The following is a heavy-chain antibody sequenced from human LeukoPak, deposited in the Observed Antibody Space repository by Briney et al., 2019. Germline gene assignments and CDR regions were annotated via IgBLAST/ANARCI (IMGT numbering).Heavy chain of an antibody. CDR1: GLTFSTYW. J-gene: IGHJ4*02. V-gene: IGHV3-74*01. CDR3: VRDDYGIDY. Sequence: GGSLRLSCAASGLTFSTYWMHWVRQAPGKGLVWVSHINRDGSSTSYADSVKGRFTISRDNAKNTLYLQMNSLRAEDTAVYYCVRDDYGIDYWGQGTLVTVSS. D-gene: IGHD4-17*01. CDR2: INRDGSST.